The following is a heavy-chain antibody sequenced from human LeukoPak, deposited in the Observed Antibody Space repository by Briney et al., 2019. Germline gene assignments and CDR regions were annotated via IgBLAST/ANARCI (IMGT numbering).Heavy chain of an antibody. V-gene: IGHV3-23*01. CDR2: ISGSGGST. CDR1: GFTFSSYA. Sequence: GGSLRLSCAASGFTFSSYAMSWVRQAPGKGLEWVSAISGSGGSTYYADSVKGRFTISRDNSKSTLYLQMISLRAEDTAVYYCARNENSGWGYFDYWGQGTLVTVSS. J-gene: IGHJ4*02. D-gene: IGHD5-12*01. CDR3: ARNENSGWGYFDY.